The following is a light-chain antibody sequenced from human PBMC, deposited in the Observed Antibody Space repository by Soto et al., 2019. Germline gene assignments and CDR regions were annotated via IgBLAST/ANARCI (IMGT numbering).Light chain of an antibody. Sequence: QSVLTQPPSVSGARGQRVTISCTGSTSNIGAGYDVHWYQHLPGTAPKLLIYGNSNRPSGVPDRFSGSKSGTSASLAITGLQAEDEADYYCQSYDSSLRVFGGGTKLTVL. CDR2: GNS. CDR1: TSNIGAGYD. J-gene: IGLJ2*01. CDR3: QSYDSSLRV. V-gene: IGLV1-40*01.